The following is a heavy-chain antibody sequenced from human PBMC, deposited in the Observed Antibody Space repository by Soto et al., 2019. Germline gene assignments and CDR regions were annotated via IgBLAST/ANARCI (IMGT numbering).Heavy chain of an antibody. CDR2: IIPILGIA. Sequence: SVKVSCKASGGTFSSYTISWVRQAPGQGLEWMGRIIPILGIANYAQKFQGRVTITADKSTSTAYMELSSLRSEDTAVYYCARDSGYDRGDFDYWGQGTQVTVSS. D-gene: IGHD5-12*01. V-gene: IGHV1-69*04. CDR3: ARDSGYDRGDFDY. J-gene: IGHJ4*02. CDR1: GGTFSSYT.